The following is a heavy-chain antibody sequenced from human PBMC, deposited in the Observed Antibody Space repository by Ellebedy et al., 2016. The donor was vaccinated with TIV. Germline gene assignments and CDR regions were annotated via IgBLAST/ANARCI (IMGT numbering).Heavy chain of an antibody. V-gene: IGHV4-39*01. Sequence: SETLSLXXAVSGASVSSRDHYWGWIRQTPGKGLEWIGSMFYTGYTSYNPSLKSQVSISVDTSKDQFSLKLRSVTAADTAVYYCARLGHYDIMTGHDYYYGMDVWGQGTTVTV. D-gene: IGHD3-9*01. J-gene: IGHJ6*02. CDR1: GASVSSRDHY. CDR2: MFYTGYT. CDR3: ARLGHYDIMTGHDYYYGMDV.